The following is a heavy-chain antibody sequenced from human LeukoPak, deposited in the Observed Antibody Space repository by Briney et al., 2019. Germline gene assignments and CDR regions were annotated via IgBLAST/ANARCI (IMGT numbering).Heavy chain of an antibody. D-gene: IGHD5-12*01. CDR2: IIASSGST. CDR1: GFSFNNYA. V-gene: IGHV3-23*01. CDR3: VKGGYDFVEVAYFDF. Sequence: GGSLRLSCAASGFSFNNYAMGWVRQAPGKGLEWVSIIIASSGSTFYAASVKGRFTISRDNSKNTLYLQMNSLRVEDTAVYYCVKGGYDFVEVAYFDFWGQGPLVTVSS. J-gene: IGHJ4*02.